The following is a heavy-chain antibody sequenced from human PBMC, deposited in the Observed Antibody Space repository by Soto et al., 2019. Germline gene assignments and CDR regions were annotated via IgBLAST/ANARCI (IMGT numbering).Heavy chain of an antibody. Sequence: GGSLRLSCAASGFTFSSYGMHWVRQAPGKGLEWVAVIWYDGSNKYYADSVKGRFTISRDNSKNTLYLQMNSLRAEDTAVYYCARAEYYYYGMDVWGQGTTVTVSS. CDR2: IWYDGSNK. J-gene: IGHJ6*02. CDR1: GFTFSSYG. V-gene: IGHV3-33*01. CDR3: ARAEYYYYGMDV.